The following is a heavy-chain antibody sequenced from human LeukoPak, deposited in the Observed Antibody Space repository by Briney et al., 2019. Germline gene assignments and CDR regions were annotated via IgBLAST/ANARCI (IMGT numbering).Heavy chain of an antibody. CDR3: ARGASVYYYYGMDV. J-gene: IGHJ6*02. V-gene: IGHV4-59*01. CDR1: GGSISRYY. D-gene: IGHD6-6*01. Sequence: SETLSLTCTFSGGSISRYYWSWIRQPPARGLEGIGYIYYSGSTNYNPSLKSRVTISVDTSKNQFSLKLSSVTAADTAVYYCARGASVYYYYGMDVWGQGTTVTVSS. CDR2: IYYSGST.